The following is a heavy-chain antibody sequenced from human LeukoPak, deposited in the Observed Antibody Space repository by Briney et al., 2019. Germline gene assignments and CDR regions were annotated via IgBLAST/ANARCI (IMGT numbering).Heavy chain of an antibody. CDR1: GYTFTSYS. Sequence: ASVKVSCKASGYTFTSYSINWVRQATGQGLEWMGWMNPNSGNTGYAQKFQGRVTMTRNTSISTAYMELSSLRSEDTAVYYCARTTMVRGGDYYYYMDVWGKGTTVTISS. D-gene: IGHD3-10*01. CDR3: ARTTMVRGGDYYYYMDV. V-gene: IGHV1-8*02. CDR2: MNPNSGNT. J-gene: IGHJ6*03.